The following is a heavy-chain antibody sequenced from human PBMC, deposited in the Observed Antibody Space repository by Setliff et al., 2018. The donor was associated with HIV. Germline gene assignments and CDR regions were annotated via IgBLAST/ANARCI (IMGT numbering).Heavy chain of an antibody. CDR3: ARVVQGFASERFTLKNWFDP. D-gene: IGHD3-16*01. CDR2: ISPYNGNT. CDR1: GNTFISYG. Sequence: PSVKVSCKASGNTFISYGISWVRQAPGQGLEWMGWISPYNGNTKYSKKFQGRVTVTTDKSTSTAYMELRSLRFDDTAVYYCARVVQGFASERFTLKNWFDPWGQGTLVTVSS. V-gene: IGHV1-18*01. J-gene: IGHJ5*02.